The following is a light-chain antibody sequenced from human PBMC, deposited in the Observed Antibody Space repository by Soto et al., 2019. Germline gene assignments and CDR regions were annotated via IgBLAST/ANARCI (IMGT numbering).Light chain of an antibody. Sequence: EIVLTQSPGTLSLSPGVRANLSCRASQSVRSTSLAWYQQRPGQAPRLLIYDAASRATGIPDRFSGSGSGTDCSLTISGLEPEDFAVYYCQQYGSSPLTFGGGTKVEI. V-gene: IGKV3-20*01. CDR1: QSVRSTS. J-gene: IGKJ4*01. CDR3: QQYGSSPLT. CDR2: DAA.